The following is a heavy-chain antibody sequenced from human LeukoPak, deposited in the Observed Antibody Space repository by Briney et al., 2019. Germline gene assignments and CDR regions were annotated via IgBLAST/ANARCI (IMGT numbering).Heavy chain of an antibody. J-gene: IGHJ4*02. CDR2: IRYDGSNK. D-gene: IGHD3-22*01. CDR1: GFTFSSYG. CDR3: AKDALTMIVAVLGY. V-gene: IGHV3-30*02. Sequence: GSLRLSCAASGFTFSSYGMHWVRQAPGKGLERVSFIRYDGSNKYYADSVKGRFTISRDNSKNTLYLQMNSLRAEDTAVYYCAKDALTMIVAVLGYWGQGTLVTVSS.